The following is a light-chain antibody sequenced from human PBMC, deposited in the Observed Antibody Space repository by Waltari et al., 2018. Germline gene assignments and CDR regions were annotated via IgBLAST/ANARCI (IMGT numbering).Light chain of an antibody. J-gene: IGLJ2*01. CDR3: FSYAGSTSYVV. V-gene: IGLV2-23*02. Sequence: QSALTQPASVSGSPGQSITISCTGTSSDVGSFNLVSWYQLLPGKAPKLLISEVNKRPPGVSKRFFGSKSGSTASLTISGLQTGDEADYYCFSYAGSTSYVVFGGGTKLTVL. CDR2: EVN. CDR1: SSDVGSFNL.